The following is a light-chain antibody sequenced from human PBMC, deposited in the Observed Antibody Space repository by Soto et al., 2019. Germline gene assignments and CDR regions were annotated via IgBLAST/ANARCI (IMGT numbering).Light chain of an antibody. V-gene: IGKV1-9*01. J-gene: IGKJ3*01. CDR3: QQFNSDPFT. Sequence: DIQLTQSPSFLSPSVGERVTITCRASQGITNDLAWYQQKPGKAPKLLIYAASSLQRGVPSTFSGSGLGTEFTLTISSLQPEDFASYFCQQFNSDPFTFGPGTTVDFK. CDR2: AAS. CDR1: QGITND.